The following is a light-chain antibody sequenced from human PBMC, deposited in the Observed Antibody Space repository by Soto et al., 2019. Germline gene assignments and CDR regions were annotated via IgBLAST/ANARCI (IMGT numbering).Light chain of an antibody. CDR1: ISNIGTNP. Sequence: QSVLTQPASASGTPGQTVTISCSGSISNIGTNPINWYQQFPGTAPKVLIFGDNQRPSGVPDRFSGSKSGTSASLAMSGLQSEDEADYFCEAWDDSLNGYVFGTGTKVTVL. CDR3: EAWDDSLNGYV. V-gene: IGLV1-44*01. CDR2: GDN. J-gene: IGLJ1*01.